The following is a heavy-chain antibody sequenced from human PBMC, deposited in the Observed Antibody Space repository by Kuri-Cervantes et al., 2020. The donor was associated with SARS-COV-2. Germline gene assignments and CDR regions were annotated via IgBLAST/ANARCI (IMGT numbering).Heavy chain of an antibody. V-gene: IGHV4-59*01. J-gene: IGHJ4*02. Sequence: SETLSLTCTVSYASMTSFYWSWIRQSPGRGLEWIGYIYYTGKSNYNPSLESRVSMSLAASESRFFLTLTSVTAADTAMYYCASGNDFSLDYWGQSILVTVSS. D-gene: IGHD4-11*01. CDR1: YASMTSFY. CDR2: IYYTGKS. CDR3: ASGNDFSLDY.